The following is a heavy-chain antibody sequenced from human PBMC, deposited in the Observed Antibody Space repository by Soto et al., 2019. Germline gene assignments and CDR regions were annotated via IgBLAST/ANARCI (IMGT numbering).Heavy chain of an antibody. V-gene: IGHV1-69*17. D-gene: IGHD2-15*01. CDR3: ARDTHSAGGWFDT. Sequence: QVQLVQSGAEVKKPGSSVKVSCKASGGTSRSLSITWVRQAPGQGLEWMVGITPLFGIPNYPQKFQGRLQITADKSTGTAYLELSSLRSEDTAVYYCARDTHSAGGWFDTWGRGTLVTVSS. CDR2: ITPLFGIP. CDR1: GGTSRSLS. J-gene: IGHJ5*02.